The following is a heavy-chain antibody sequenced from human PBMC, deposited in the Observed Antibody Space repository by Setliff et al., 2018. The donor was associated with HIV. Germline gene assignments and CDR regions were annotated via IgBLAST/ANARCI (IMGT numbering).Heavy chain of an antibody. J-gene: IGHJ6*03. CDR1: GGSISSYY. Sequence: SETLSLTCTVSGGSISSYYWSWIRQPPGKGLEWIGYIYYSGSTNYNPSLKSRVSISVLRSTDQFFLRLNSVTAADTAVYYCVRTNYYYYYMDVWGKGTTVTVSS. CDR3: VRTNYYYYYMDV. V-gene: IGHV4-59*12. CDR2: IYYSGST.